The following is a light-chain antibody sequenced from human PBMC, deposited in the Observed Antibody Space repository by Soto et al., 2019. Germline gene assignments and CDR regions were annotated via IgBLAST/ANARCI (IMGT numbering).Light chain of an antibody. CDR2: AAS. CDR1: QRVSSRY. CDR3: QQYGSSPFS. Sequence: EIVLTQSPGTLSSSPGERATLSCRPSQRVSSRYLAWYQQKPGQAPRLLIYAASSRATGIPDRFSGGGSGTDFTLTISRLEPEDFAVYYCQQYGSSPFSFGPGTKVDI. J-gene: IGKJ3*01. V-gene: IGKV3-20*01.